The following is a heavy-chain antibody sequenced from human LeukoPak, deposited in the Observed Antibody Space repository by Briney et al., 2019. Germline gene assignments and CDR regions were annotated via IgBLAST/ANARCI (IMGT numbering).Heavy chain of an antibody. CDR3: ARRHSGSYWGTFDI. V-gene: IGHV4-39*01. J-gene: IGHJ3*02. CDR2: IYYSGST. D-gene: IGHD1-26*01. CDR1: GGSISSSSYY. Sequence: SETLSLTCTVSGGSISSSSYYWGWIRQPPGKGLEWIGSIYYSGSTYYNPSLKSRVTISVDTSKNQFSLKLSSVTAADTTVYYCARRHSGSYWGTFDIWGQGTMVTVSS.